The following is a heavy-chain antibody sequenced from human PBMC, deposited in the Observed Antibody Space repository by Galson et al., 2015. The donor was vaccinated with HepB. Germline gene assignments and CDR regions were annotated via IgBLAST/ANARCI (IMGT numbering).Heavy chain of an antibody. CDR1: GFSLSNARMG. D-gene: IGHD2-2*01. J-gene: IGHJ4*02. CDR3: ARSRGDIVVVPAAPYFDY. Sequence: PALVKPTQTLTLTCTVSGFSLSNARMGVSWIRQPPGKALEWLAHIFSNDEKSYSTSLKSRLTISKDTSKSQVVLTMTNMDPVDTATYYCARSRGDIVVVPAAPYFDYWGQGTLVTVSS. V-gene: IGHV2-26*01. CDR2: IFSNDEK.